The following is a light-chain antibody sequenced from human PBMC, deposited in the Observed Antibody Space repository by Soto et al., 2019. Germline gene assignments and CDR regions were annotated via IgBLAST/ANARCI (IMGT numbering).Light chain of an antibody. Sequence: DIQMTQSPSPLSASVGDRVTITCRASQSVDTKLNWYQQKSGEGPRLLIFATSRLPTGVPSRFSGRGSGTDFTLTINSLQPEDSATYYCQQTYSFPWTFGQGTSV. CDR3: QQTYSFPWT. CDR1: QSVDTK. J-gene: IGKJ1*01. V-gene: IGKV1-39*01. CDR2: ATS.